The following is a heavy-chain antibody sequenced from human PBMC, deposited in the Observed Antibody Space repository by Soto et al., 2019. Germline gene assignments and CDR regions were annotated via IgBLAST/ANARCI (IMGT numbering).Heavy chain of an antibody. CDR1: GYSFTSYW. V-gene: IGHV5-10-1*03. CDR3: ARRRGYSYGSDPYYGMDV. CDR2: IDPSDSYT. J-gene: IGHJ6*02. Sequence: EVQLVQSGAEVKKPGESLRISCKGSGYSFTSYWISWVRQMPGKGLEWMGRIDPSDSYTNYSPSFQGHVTISADKSISTAYLQWSSLKASDTAMYYCARRRGYSYGSDPYYGMDVWGQGTTVTVSS. D-gene: IGHD5-18*01.